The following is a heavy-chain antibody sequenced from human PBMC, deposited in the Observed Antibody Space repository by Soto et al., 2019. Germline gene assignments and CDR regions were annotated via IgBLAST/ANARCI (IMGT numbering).Heavy chain of an antibody. D-gene: IGHD6-13*01. J-gene: IGHJ5*02. Sequence: QITLKESGPTLVKPTQTLTLTCTFSGFSLSTSGVGVGWIRQPPGKALEWLALIYWDDDKRYSPSLKSRLTITKDTSKHQVVLTMTNMDPVDTATYYCARITGYSSSWYPTNWFDPWGQGTLVTVSS. CDR1: GFSLSTSGVG. CDR2: IYWDDDK. CDR3: ARITGYSSSWYPTNWFDP. V-gene: IGHV2-5*02.